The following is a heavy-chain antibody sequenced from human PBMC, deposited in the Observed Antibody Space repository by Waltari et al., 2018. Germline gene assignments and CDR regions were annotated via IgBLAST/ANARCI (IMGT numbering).Heavy chain of an antibody. CDR1: GGSFSGYY. V-gene: IGHV4-34*01. Sequence: QVQLQQWGAGLLKPSETLSLTCAVYGGSFSGYYWSWIRQPPGKGLEWIGEINHSGSTNFNPSLKSRVTISLDTSKNQFSLKLSSVTAADTAVYYCARSTTGYYDSSGYFDYWGQGTLVTVSS. J-gene: IGHJ4*02. CDR3: ARSTTGYYDSSGYFDY. CDR2: INHSGST. D-gene: IGHD3-22*01.